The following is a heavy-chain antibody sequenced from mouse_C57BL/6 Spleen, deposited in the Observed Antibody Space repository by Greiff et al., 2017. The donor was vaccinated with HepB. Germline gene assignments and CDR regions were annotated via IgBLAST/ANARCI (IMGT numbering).Heavy chain of an antibody. J-gene: IGHJ3*01. CDR1: GFSLSTSGMG. D-gene: IGHD2-4*01. CDR2: IYWDDDK. CDR3: ASHDYDVRFAY. Sequence: QVQLKESGPGILQSSQTLSLTCSFSGFSLSTSGMGVSWIRQPSGKGLEWLAHIYWDDDKRYNPSLKSRLTISKDTSRNQVFLKITSVDTADTATYYCASHDYDVRFAYWGQGTLVTVSA. V-gene: IGHV8-12*01.